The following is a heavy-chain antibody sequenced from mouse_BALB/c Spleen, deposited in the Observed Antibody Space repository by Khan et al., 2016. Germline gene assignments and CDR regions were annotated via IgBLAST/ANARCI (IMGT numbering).Heavy chain of an antibody. Sequence: QVQLQQSGAELMKPGASVKISCKATGYTFSSYWIEWVKQRPGHGLEWIGEILPGSDSTNYNEKFKGQATFTADTSSNTAYMQLSSLTSEDSAVYYCARVGDNWYFDVWGAGTTVTVSS. CDR2: ILPGSDST. D-gene: IGHD1-1*02. V-gene: IGHV1-9*01. CDR3: ARVGDNWYFDV. CDR1: GYTFSSYW. J-gene: IGHJ1*01.